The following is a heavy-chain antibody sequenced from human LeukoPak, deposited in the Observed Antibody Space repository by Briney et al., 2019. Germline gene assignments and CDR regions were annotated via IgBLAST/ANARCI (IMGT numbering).Heavy chain of an antibody. CDR2: IYYSGST. D-gene: IGHD1-26*01. Sequence: SETLSLTCTVSGGSISSYYWSWIRQPPGKGLEWIGYIYYSGSTNYNPSLKSRVTISVDTSKNQFSLKLSSVTAADTAVYYCARHGDPWELLHIDYWGQGTLATVSS. CDR3: ARHGDPWELLHIDY. CDR1: GGSISSYY. V-gene: IGHV4-59*08. J-gene: IGHJ4*02.